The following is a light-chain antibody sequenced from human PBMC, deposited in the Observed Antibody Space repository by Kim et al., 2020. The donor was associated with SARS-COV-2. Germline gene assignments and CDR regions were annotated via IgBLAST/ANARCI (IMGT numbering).Light chain of an antibody. V-gene: IGLV1-40*01. CDR2: GNT. Sequence: RVNVSCTGSSANIGTDYEVHWYQQLPGTAPRLLIFGNTNRPSGVPDRFSGSKSGTSASLAITGLQAEDEADYHCQSYDISLSAWVFGGGTQLTVL. CDR1: SANIGTDYE. CDR3: QSYDISLSAWV. J-gene: IGLJ3*02.